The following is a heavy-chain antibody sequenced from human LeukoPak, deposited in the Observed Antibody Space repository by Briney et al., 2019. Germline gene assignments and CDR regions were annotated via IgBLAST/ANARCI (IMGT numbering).Heavy chain of an antibody. CDR3: ARRAGAYSHPYDY. D-gene: IGHD4/OR15-4a*01. Sequence: PGGSLRLSCTVSGFTVSSNSMSWVRQAPGKGLEWVSFIYSDNTHYSDSVKGRFTISRDNSKNTLCLQMNSLRVEDTAVYYCARRAGAYSHPYDYWGQGTLVTVSS. J-gene: IGHJ4*02. V-gene: IGHV3-53*01. CDR2: IYSDNT. CDR1: GFTVSSNS.